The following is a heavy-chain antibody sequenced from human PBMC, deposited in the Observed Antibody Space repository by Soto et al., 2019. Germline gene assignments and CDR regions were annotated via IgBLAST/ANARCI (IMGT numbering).Heavy chain of an antibody. J-gene: IGHJ3*02. CDR1: GYTFTSYA. CDR2: INAGNGNT. V-gene: IGHV1-3*01. Sequence: ASVKVSCKASGYTFTSYAMHWVRQAPGQRLEWMGWINAGNGNTKYSQKFQGRVTITRDTSASTAYMELSSLRSEDTAVYYCAREGPLWFGETVAFEIWGQGTMVTVSS. CDR3: AREGPLWFGETVAFEI. D-gene: IGHD3-10*01.